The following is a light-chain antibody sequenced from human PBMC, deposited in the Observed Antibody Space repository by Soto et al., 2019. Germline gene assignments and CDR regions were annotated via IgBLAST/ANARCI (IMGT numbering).Light chain of an antibody. J-gene: IGKJ2*01. Sequence: DIQMTQAPSTLSASVGDRVTITCRASQSISSWLAWYQQKPGKVPKVLIYDASTLESGVPSRFSGSGSGTEFTLTISSLQPDDFATCYCPQYYGSLYTFGQGTKLEI. CDR2: DAS. CDR3: PQYYGSLYT. V-gene: IGKV1-5*01. CDR1: QSISSW.